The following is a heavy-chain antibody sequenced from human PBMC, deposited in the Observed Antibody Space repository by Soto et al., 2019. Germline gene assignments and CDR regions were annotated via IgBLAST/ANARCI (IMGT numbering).Heavy chain of an antibody. D-gene: IGHD2-21*02. Sequence: SGPTLLNPTQPRTLTCTFSAFSLSTGGVGVGWIRQPPGKALEWLVLIYWDDDKRYSPSLRSRLTVTKDTSKNQVVLTMTNMDPVDTATYYCIQSRCGGDCLQSYASYYYYGMDVWRQGTTVTVSS. V-gene: IGHV2-5*02. CDR3: IQSRCGGDCLQSYASYYYYGMDV. J-gene: IGHJ6*02. CDR2: IYWDDDK. CDR1: AFSLSTGGVG.